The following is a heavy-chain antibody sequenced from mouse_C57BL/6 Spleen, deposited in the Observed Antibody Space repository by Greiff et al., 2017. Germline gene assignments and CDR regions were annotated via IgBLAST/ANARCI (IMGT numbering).Heavy chain of an antibody. CDR2: IDPSDSYT. V-gene: IGHV1-69*01. CDR1: GYTFTSYW. CDR3: ARSLDY. J-gene: IGHJ2*01. Sequence: QVQLKQPGAELVMPGASVKLSCKASGYTFTSYWMHWVKQRPGQGLEWIGEIDPSDSYTNYNQKFKGKSTLTVDKSSSTAYMQLSSLTSEDSAVFYCARSLDYWGQGTTLPVSS.